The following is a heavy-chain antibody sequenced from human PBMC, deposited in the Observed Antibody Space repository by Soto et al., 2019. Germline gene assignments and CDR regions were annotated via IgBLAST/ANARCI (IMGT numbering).Heavy chain of an antibody. V-gene: IGHV1-24*01. J-gene: IGHJ4*02. CDR1: GYTLTELS. D-gene: IGHD3-22*01. CDR2: FDPEDGET. CDR3: ATVSNYDDSSGIARFDY. Sequence: ASVKVSCKVSGYTLTELSMHWVRQAPGKGLEGMGGFDPEDGETIYAQKLQGSVTMAADTSKDTAYMELSSLRSEDTAVYYCATVSNYDDSSGIARFDYWGQGTLVTVSS.